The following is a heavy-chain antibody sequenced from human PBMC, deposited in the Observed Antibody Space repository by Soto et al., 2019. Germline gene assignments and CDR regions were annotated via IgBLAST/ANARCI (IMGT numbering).Heavy chain of an antibody. CDR2: IYYSGST. D-gene: IGHD5-12*01. CDR3: AREEGGGYDHRWFDP. Sequence: SETLSLTCTVSGGSISSGGYYWSWIRQHPGKGLEWTGYIYYSGSTYYNPSLKSRVTISVDTSKNQFSLKLSSVTAADTAVYYCAREEGGGYDHRWFDPWGQGTLVTVSS. V-gene: IGHV4-31*03. J-gene: IGHJ5*02. CDR1: GGSISSGGYY.